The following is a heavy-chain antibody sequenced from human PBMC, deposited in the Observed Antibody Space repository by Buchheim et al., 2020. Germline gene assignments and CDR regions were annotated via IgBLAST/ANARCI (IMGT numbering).Heavy chain of an antibody. V-gene: IGHV1-69*06. CDR1: GGTFSNYA. D-gene: IGHD3-22*01. CDR3: ARQFDYDSSGFYFYY. Sequence: QVQLVQSGAEVKKPGSSVKVSCKASGGTFSNYAINWVRQAPGQGLEWMGGIIPLFGTANYAQKFQRRVTITADKSTSTAYMELSSLRSEDTAVYYCARQFDYDSSGFYFYYWGQGTL. J-gene: IGHJ4*02. CDR2: IIPLFGTA.